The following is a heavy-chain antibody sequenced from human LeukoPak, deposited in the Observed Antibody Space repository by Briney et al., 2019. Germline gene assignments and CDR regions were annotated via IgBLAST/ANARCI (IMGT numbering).Heavy chain of an antibody. CDR3: SRENGAFSPFGY. CDR1: GGSITSTNW. V-gene: IGHV4-4*02. D-gene: IGHD2-8*01. J-gene: IGHJ4*02. Sequence: SGTLALTCGVSGGSITSTNWWSWVRPPPGQGLEWIGEVSLSGLTNYNPSLSSRIIMALDTSKNHLSLHLTSVTAADTAVYYCSRENGAFSPFGYWGQGYLVTVLS. CDR2: VSLSGLT.